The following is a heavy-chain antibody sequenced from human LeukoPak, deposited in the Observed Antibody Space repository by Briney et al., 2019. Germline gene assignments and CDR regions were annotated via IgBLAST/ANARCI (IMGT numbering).Heavy chain of an antibody. V-gene: IGHV4-59*08. J-gene: IGHJ6*02. CDR3: AIHQVVRGPTNYYYYYGMDV. Sequence: SETLSLTCTVSGGSISSYYWSWIRQPPGKGLEWIGYIYYSGSTNYNPSLKSRVTISVDTSKNQFSLKLSSVTAADTAVYYCAIHQVVRGPTNYYYYYGMDVWGQGTTVTVSS. CDR2: IYYSGST. D-gene: IGHD3-10*01. CDR1: GGSISSYY.